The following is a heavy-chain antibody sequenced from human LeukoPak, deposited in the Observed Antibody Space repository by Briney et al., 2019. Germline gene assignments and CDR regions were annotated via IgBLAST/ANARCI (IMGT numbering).Heavy chain of an antibody. V-gene: IGHV1-8*01. CDR3: VRDGEGVAISVNYWFDP. CDR2: MNPNNGNT. J-gene: IGHJ5*02. D-gene: IGHD3-10*01. CDR1: GFTFTSYD. Sequence: ASVKVSCKASGFTFTSYDINWVRQASGQGLEWMGWMNPNNGNTGYAQKFQGRVIMTRDTSMSTAYMELRDLSSEDTAVYYCVRDGEGVAISVNYWFDPWGQGTLVTVSS.